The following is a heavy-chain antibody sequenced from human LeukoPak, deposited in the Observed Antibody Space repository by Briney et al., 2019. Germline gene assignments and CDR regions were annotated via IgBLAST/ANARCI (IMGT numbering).Heavy chain of an antibody. CDR3: ARENS. Sequence: GGSLRLSCAASGFTLSGYSMNWVRQAPGKGLEWLSYITSSSSTMNYADSVKGRFTISRDNAKNSLYLQMNSLRAEDTAVYYCARENSWGQGTLVTVSS. V-gene: IGHV3-48*04. CDR2: ITSSSSTM. CDR1: GFTLSGYS. J-gene: IGHJ5*02.